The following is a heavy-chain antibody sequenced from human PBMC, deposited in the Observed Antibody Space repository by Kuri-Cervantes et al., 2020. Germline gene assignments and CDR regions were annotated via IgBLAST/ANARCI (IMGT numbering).Heavy chain of an antibody. CDR1: GFTFSSYA. Sequence: GESLKISCAASGFTFSSYAMSWVRQAPGKGLEWVSAISGSGGSTYYADSVKGRFTISRDNSKNTLNLQMSSLRAEDTAVYYCAKDYYDTSGAYWGQGTLVTVSS. CDR3: AKDYYDTSGAY. CDR2: ISGSGGST. J-gene: IGHJ4*02. V-gene: IGHV3-23*01. D-gene: IGHD3-22*01.